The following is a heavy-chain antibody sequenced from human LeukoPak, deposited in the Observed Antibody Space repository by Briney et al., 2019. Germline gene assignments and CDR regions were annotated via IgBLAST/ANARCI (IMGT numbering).Heavy chain of an antibody. Sequence: TGGSLRLSCAASGFTFSSYVMHWVRQAPGKGLEWVAVIWYDGSNKYYADSVKGRFTISRDNSKNMLYLQMNSLRAEDTAVYYCARDGAAAGTEGSAFDIWGQGTMVTVSS. CDR1: GFTFSSYV. J-gene: IGHJ3*02. CDR3: ARDGAAAGTEGSAFDI. D-gene: IGHD6-13*01. CDR2: IWYDGSNK. V-gene: IGHV3-33*01.